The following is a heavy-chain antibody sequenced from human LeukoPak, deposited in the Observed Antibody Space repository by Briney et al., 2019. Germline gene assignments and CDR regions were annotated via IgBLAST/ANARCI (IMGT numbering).Heavy chain of an antibody. V-gene: IGHV4-34*01. J-gene: IGHJ4*03. CDR3: ARGPTISETGYFDF. CDR1: GESFSAYY. CDR2: INHRGDT. Sequence: SETLSLTCAVYGESFSAYYWSWIRQSPGKGLEWIAEINHRGDTNYNPSVRSRVTISIDTSKIQFSLKVRSLTAADTAVYYCARGPTISETGYFDFWGQGTLVTVSS. D-gene: IGHD1-1*01.